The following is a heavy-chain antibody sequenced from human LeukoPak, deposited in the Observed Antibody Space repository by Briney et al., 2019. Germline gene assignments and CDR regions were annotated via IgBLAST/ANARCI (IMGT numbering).Heavy chain of an antibody. CDR2: INHSGST. CDR1: GGSFSGYY. J-gene: IGHJ5*02. D-gene: IGHD6-13*01. V-gene: IGHV4-34*01. Sequence: SETLSLTCAVYGGSFSGYYWSWIRQPPGKGLEWIGEINHSGSTNYNPSLKSRVTISVDTSKNQFSLKLSSVTAADTAVYYCARAGYKQQLFDPWGQGTLVTVSS. CDR3: ARAGYKQQLFDP.